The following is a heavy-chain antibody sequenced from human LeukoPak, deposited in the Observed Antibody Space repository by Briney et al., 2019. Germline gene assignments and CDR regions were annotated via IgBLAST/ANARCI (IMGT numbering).Heavy chain of an antibody. CDR2: FDPEDGET. J-gene: IGHJ3*02. CDR1: GYTLTELS. D-gene: IGHD6-19*01. CDR3: ATNPSALISRGWYDAFDI. Sequence: ASVKVSCKVSGYTLTELSMHWVRQAPGKGLEWMGGFDPEDGETIYAQKFQGRVTMTEDTSTDTAYMELSSLRSEDTAVYYCATNPSALISRGWYDAFDIWGQGTMVTVSS. V-gene: IGHV1-24*01.